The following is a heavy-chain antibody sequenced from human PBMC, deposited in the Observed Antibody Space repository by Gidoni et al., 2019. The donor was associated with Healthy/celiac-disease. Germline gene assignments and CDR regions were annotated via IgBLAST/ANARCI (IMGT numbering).Heavy chain of an antibody. J-gene: IGHJ4*02. V-gene: IGHV1-69*08. CDR1: GGTFSSYT. D-gene: IGHD4-17*01. Sequence: QVQLVQSGAEVKKPGSTVKVSCKASGGTFSSYTSGWVRQAHGQGLEWMGRINPTLGIANYAQKFQGRVTITADKSTRTAYMGLSSLRSEDTAVYYCAREDYGDYLLDYWGQGTLVTVSS. CDR3: AREDYGDYLLDY. CDR2: INPTLGIA.